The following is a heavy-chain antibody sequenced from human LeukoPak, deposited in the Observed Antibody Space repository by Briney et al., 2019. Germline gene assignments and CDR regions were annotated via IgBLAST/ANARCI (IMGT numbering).Heavy chain of an antibody. J-gene: IGHJ4*02. D-gene: IGHD4-11*01. CDR1: GYTLTSYG. CDR2: ISAYNGNT. CDR3: ARVYRVDEFDY. Sequence: ASVKVSCKASGYTLTSYGISWVRQAPGQGLEWMGWISAYNGNTNYAQKLQGRVTMTTHTSTSTAYMELRSLRSDDTAVYYCARVYRVDEFDYWVQETLVTVSS. V-gene: IGHV1-18*01.